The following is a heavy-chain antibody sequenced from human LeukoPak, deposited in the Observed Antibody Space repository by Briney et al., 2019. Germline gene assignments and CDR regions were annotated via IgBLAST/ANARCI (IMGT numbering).Heavy chain of an antibody. CDR1: GFTVSSNY. CDR3: ARASGNYLYFDY. V-gene: IGHV3-53*01. J-gene: IGHJ4*02. D-gene: IGHD1-7*01. CDR2: IYSDGTT. Sequence: AGGSLRLSCAASGFTVSSNYMSWVRQAPGKGLEWVSVIYSDGTTYYVDSVKGRFSISRDNSKNTLFLQMSSLRAEDTAVYYCARASGNYLYFDYWGQGTLVTVSS.